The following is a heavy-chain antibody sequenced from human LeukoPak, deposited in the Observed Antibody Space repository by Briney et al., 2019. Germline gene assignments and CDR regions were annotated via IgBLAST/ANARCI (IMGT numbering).Heavy chain of an antibody. Sequence: PGRSLRLSCAASGFTFSIYAMDWVRQAPGKGLEWVAVISYDGSNKYYADSVKGRFTISRDNSKNTLYLQMNSLRAEDTAVYYCARDFTGFIVVVVPAAIGFDYWGQGTLVTVSS. CDR2: ISYDGSNK. CDR1: GFTFSIYA. D-gene: IGHD2-2*01. CDR3: ARDFTGFIVVVVPAAIGFDY. J-gene: IGHJ4*02. V-gene: IGHV3-30-3*01.